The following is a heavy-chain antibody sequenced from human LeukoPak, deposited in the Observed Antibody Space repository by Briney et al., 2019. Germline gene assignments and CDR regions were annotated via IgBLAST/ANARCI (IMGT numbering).Heavy chain of an antibody. V-gene: IGHV3-11*04. D-gene: IGHD3-9*01. CDR1: GFTFSDYY. CDR2: ISSSGSTI. CDR3: ARDPEVDYDILTGYCNDAFDI. J-gene: IGHJ3*02. Sequence: PGGSLRLSCAASGFTFSDYYMSWIRQAPGKGLEWVSYISSSGSTIYYADSVKGRFTISRDNAKNSLYLQINSLRDEDTAVYYCARDPEVDYDILTGYCNDAFDIWGQGTMVTVSS.